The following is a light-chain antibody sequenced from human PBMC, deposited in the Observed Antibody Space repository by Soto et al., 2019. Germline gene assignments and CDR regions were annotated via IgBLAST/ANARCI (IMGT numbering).Light chain of an antibody. Sequence: DIQMTQSPSSLSASVGDRVTITCRASQSIRSYLNWYQQKPGKAPKLLIYTASNLQSGVPSRFSSSGSGTDFTLTISSLQPEDFATYYCHQSYSTTTFGGGTKVEIK. V-gene: IGKV1-39*01. CDR2: TAS. CDR1: QSIRSY. CDR3: HQSYSTTT. J-gene: IGKJ4*01.